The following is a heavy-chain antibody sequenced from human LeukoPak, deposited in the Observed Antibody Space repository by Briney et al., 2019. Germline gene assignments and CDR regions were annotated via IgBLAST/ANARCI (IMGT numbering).Heavy chain of an antibody. D-gene: IGHD6-13*01. CDR2: IIPIFGTT. CDR3: ARVVGLTGYSSSWYSGYYYYMDV. Sequence: GASVTVSCKASGYTFTDYYMHWVRQAPGQGLEWMGGIIPIFGTTNYAQKFQDRVTITADKSTSTAYMELSSLRSEDTAVYYCARVVGLTGYSSSWYSGYYYYMDVWGKGTTVTVSS. J-gene: IGHJ6*03. V-gene: IGHV1-69*06. CDR1: GYTFTDYY.